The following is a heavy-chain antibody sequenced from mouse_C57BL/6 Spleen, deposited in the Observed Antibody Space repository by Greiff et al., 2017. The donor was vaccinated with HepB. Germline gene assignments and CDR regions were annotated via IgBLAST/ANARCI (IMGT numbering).Heavy chain of an antibody. V-gene: IGHV5-4*01. Sequence: EVQGVESGGGLVKPGGSLKLSCAASGFTFSSYAMSWVRQTPEKRLEWVATISDGGSYTYYPDNVKGRFTISRDNAKNNLYLQMSHLKSEDTAMYYCARDRWLLRYFDYWGQGTTLTVSS. CDR2: ISDGGSYT. J-gene: IGHJ2*01. CDR3: ARDRWLLRYFDY. CDR1: GFTFSSYA. D-gene: IGHD2-3*01.